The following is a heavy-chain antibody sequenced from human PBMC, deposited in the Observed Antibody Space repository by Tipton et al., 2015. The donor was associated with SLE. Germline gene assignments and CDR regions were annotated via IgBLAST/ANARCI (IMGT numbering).Heavy chain of an antibody. CDR2: IYYSGHT. Sequence: TLSLTCTVSGGSISNYYWSWIRQSPGKGLEWIGYIYYSGHTDYNPSLNSRVTMSADTSKNQFSLKLSSVTAADTAVYYCARDVGGYNTGWFPYYFDYWGQGTLVTVSP. CDR1: GGSISNYY. J-gene: IGHJ4*02. V-gene: IGHV4-59*12. D-gene: IGHD2-8*02. CDR3: ARDVGGYNTGWFPYYFDY.